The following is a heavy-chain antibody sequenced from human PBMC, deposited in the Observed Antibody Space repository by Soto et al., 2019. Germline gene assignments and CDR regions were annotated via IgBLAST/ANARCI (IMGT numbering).Heavy chain of an antibody. J-gene: IGHJ6*01. V-gene: IGHV3-33*01. CDR1: GFTFSSYG. CDR2: IWYDGSNK. Sequence: QVQLVESGGGVVQPGRSLRLSCAASGFTFSSYGMHWVRQAPGKGLEWVAVIWYDGSNKYYADSVKGRFTISRDNSTSTLYLQMNSLRAEDTAVYYCARDQAHYYDYSGMDVWERGCTVTVSS. CDR3: ARDQAHYYDYSGMDV.